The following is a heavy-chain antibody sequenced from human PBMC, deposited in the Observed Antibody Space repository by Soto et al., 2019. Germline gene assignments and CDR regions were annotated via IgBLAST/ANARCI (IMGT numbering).Heavy chain of an antibody. V-gene: IGHV1-18*01. CDR1: GYTVTNFG. CDR2: ISAYNGNT. J-gene: IGHJ4*02. CDR3: TRVRTPIDY. D-gene: IGHD2-15*01. Sequence: QVQLVQSGAEVKKPGASVKVSCKASGYTVTNFGISWVRQAPGQGLELMGWISAYNGNTNYAQKFQGRVTMTTDTSTSTAYMEVRSLRFDDTAVDYCTRVRTPIDYWGQGHLGTVSS.